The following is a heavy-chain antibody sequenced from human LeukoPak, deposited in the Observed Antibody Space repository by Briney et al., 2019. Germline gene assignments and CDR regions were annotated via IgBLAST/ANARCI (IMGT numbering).Heavy chain of an antibody. V-gene: IGHV4-39*07. CDR1: GGSISSSPYY. J-gene: IGHJ5*02. CDR2: IYYSGTT. D-gene: IGHD5-24*01. CDR3: VREGGYNLNWFDP. Sequence: PSETLSLTCTVSGGSISSSPYYWGWIRQPPGKGLEWIGSIYYSGTTHYSPSLESRVTISVDTSKNQFSLNLTSVTAADTAVYYCVREGGYNLNWFDPWGQGTLVTVSS.